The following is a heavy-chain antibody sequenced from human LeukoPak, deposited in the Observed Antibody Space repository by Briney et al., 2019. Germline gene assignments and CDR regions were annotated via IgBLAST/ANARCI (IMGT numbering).Heavy chain of an antibody. J-gene: IGHJ4*02. CDR3: ARVVVNPLN. D-gene: IGHD3-22*01. V-gene: IGHV4-34*01. CDR2: INHSGST. Sequence: SETLSLTCAVYGGSFSGYYWSWIRQPPGKGLEWIGEINHSGSTNYNPSLKSRVTISVDTSKNQFSLKLSSVSAADTAVYYCARVVVNPLNWGQGTLVTVSS. CDR1: GGSFSGYY.